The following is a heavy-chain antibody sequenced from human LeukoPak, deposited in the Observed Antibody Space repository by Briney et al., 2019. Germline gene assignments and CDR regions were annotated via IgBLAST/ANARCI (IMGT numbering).Heavy chain of an antibody. J-gene: IGHJ3*02. Sequence: GGSLRLSCAASGFTFDDYTMHWVRQAPGKGLEWVSGISWNSGSRGYADPVKGRFTISRDNAKNSLYLQMNSLRAEDTALYYCATKKRTNDDAFDIWGQGTMVTVSS. CDR3: ATKKRTNDDAFDI. D-gene: IGHD2-2*01. CDR2: ISWNSGSR. V-gene: IGHV3-9*01. CDR1: GFTFDDYT.